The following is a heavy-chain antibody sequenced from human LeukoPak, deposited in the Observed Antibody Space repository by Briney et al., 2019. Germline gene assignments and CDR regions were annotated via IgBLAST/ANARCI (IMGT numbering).Heavy chain of an antibody. CDR2: IYHSGST. D-gene: IGHD3-10*01. Sequence: SETLSLTCAVSGGSISSGGYSWSWLRQPPGKGLEWIGYIYHSGSTYYNPSLKSRVTISVDRSKNQFSLKLSSVTAADTAVYYCARADGSGKVDYWGQGTLVTVSS. CDR3: ARADGSGKVDY. V-gene: IGHV4-30-2*01. J-gene: IGHJ4*02. CDR1: GGSISSGGYS.